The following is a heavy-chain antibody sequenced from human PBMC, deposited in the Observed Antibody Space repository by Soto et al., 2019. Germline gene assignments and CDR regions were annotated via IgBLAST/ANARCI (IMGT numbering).Heavy chain of an antibody. Sequence: GGSLRRSCAASGFTFSHYAMSWVRQAPGKGLQWLSTISGGGASAYYADSVKGRFIISRDNSKNTLSLQMKSLRVDDTAVYYCAKGGCSGGSCYPLDSWGQGTLVTV. V-gene: IGHV3-23*01. CDR1: GFTFSHYA. CDR3: AKGGCSGGSCYPLDS. J-gene: IGHJ4*02. CDR2: ISGGGASA. D-gene: IGHD2-15*01.